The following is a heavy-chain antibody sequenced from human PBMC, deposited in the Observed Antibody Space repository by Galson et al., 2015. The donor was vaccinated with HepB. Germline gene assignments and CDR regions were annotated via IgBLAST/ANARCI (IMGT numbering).Heavy chain of an antibody. Sequence: SVKVSCKASGGTFSNYVINWVRQAPEQGLEWMGGITPLFGATDYARKFQGRVTITADKSTSMAYMEVSSLKSEDTAIYYCAKSEYNTSSGQYFLYNWGQGTLVTVSS. CDR1: GGTFSNYV. J-gene: IGHJ4*02. CDR3: AKSEYNTSSGQYFLYN. V-gene: IGHV1-69*06. D-gene: IGHD6-6*01. CDR2: ITPLFGAT.